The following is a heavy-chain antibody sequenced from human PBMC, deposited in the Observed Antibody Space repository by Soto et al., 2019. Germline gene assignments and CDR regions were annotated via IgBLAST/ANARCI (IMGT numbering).Heavy chain of an antibody. D-gene: IGHD3-22*01. Sequence: GSLRLSCAASGFTFSRYSMNWVRQAPGKGLEWVSSIRSSSSYIYYADSVKGRFTNSRDNAKNSLYLQMNSLRAEDTAVYYCARGLDYYDSSGYHVYFDYWGQGT. CDR2: IRSSSSYI. V-gene: IGHV3-21*01. CDR3: ARGLDYYDSSGYHVYFDY. J-gene: IGHJ4*02. CDR1: GFTFSRYS.